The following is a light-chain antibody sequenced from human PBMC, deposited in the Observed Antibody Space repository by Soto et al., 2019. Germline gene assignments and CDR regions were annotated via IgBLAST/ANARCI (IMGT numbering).Light chain of an antibody. Sequence: EIVLTQSPGTLSLSPGERATLSCRASQSDIRNYFAWYQQKVGQAPRLLINGASSRAIGIPDRFSGSGSGTDFTLTICRLEPEDFAVYCCQQYGSSPITFGQGTRLEIK. CDR3: QQYGSSPIT. CDR1: QSDIRNY. V-gene: IGKV3-20*01. CDR2: GAS. J-gene: IGKJ5*01.